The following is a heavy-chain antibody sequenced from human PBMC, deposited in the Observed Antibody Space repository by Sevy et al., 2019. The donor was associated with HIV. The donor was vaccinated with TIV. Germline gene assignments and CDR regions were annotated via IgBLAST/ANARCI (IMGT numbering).Heavy chain of an antibody. CDR2: IRTTASCGTT. CDR3: TRSFSVTWYPHY. D-gene: IGHD6-13*01. V-gene: IGHV3-49*03. CDR1: GFTFGDYA. Sequence: GGSLRLSCTTSGFTFGDYAMGWFRQAPGKGLEWVGFIRTTASCGTTDYAASVKGTFIISRDDSKSIAYLQMNSLKTEDTAVYYCTRSFSVTWYPHYWGQGTLVTVSS. J-gene: IGHJ4*02.